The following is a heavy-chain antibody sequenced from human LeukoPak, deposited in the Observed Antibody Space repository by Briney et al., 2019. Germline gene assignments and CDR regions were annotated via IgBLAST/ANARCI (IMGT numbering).Heavy chain of an antibody. J-gene: IGHJ4*02. CDR1: GCTFSSYA. CDR2: ISGSGGST. V-gene: IGHV3-23*01. CDR3: ATSEGLTMVRGFDY. Sequence: GGSLRLSCAASGCTFSSYAMSWVRQAPGKGLEWVSAISGSGGSTYYADSVKGRFTISRDNSKNTLYLQMNSLRAEDTAVYYCATSEGLTMVRGFDYWGQGTLVTVSS. D-gene: IGHD3-10*01.